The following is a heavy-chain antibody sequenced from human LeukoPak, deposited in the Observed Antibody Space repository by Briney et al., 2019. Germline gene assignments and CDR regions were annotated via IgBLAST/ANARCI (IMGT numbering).Heavy chain of an antibody. Sequence: GASVKVPCKASGYTFTGYYMHWVRQAPGQGLEWMGRINPNSGGTNYAQKFQGRVTMTRDTSISTAYMELSRLSSDDTAVYYCARDRGQWPVLMETWFDPWGQGTLVTVSS. V-gene: IGHV1-2*06. D-gene: IGHD6-19*01. CDR2: INPNSGGT. CDR3: ARDRGQWPVLMETWFDP. J-gene: IGHJ5*02. CDR1: GYTFTGYY.